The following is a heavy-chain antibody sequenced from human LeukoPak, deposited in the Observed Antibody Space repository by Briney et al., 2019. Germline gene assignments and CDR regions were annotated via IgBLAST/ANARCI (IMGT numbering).Heavy chain of an antibody. V-gene: IGHV1-69*04. CDR3: ARDKRWLQLPDY. D-gene: IGHD5-24*01. CDR1: GYTFTGYY. Sequence: GASVKVSCKASGYTFTGYYMHWVRQAPGQGLEWMGRIIPILGIANYAQKFQGRVTITADKSTSTAYMELSSLRSEDTAVYYCARDKRWLQLPDYWGQGTLVTVSS. CDR2: IIPILGIA. J-gene: IGHJ4*02.